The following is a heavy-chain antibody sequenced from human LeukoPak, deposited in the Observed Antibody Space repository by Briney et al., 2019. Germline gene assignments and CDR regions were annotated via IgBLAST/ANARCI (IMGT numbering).Heavy chain of an antibody. V-gene: IGHV1-46*01. J-gene: IGHJ5*02. D-gene: IGHD4-11*01. CDR2: INPSSGST. CDR3: ARVLGDSNHAP. Sequence: ASVKVSCKASGYTFTSYSMNWVRQAPGQGLEWMGKINPSSGSTDYAQKFQGRVTMTRDTSTSTVYMELSSLRSDDTAVYYCARVLGDSNHAPWGQGTLVTVSS. CDR1: GYTFTSYS.